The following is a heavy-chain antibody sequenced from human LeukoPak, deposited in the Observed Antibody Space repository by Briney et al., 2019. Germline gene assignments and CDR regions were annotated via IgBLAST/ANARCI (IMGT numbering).Heavy chain of an antibody. CDR1: GGSISSSSYY. CDR2: IYYSGST. V-gene: IGHV4-39*01. J-gene: IGHJ6*03. Sequence: SETLSLTCTVSGGSISSSSYYWGWIRQPPGKGLEWIGSIYYSGSTYYNPFLKSRVTISVDTSKNQFSLKLSSVTAADTAVYYCARHGAAAAGNYYYYYYMDVWGKGTTVTVSS. D-gene: IGHD6-13*01. CDR3: ARHGAAAAGNYYYYYYMDV.